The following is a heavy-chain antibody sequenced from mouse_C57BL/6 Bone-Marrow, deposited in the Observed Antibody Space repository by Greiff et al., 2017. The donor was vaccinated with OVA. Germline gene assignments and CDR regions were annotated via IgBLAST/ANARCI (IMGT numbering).Heavy chain of an antibody. CDR3: ARLRGYYYGSSHWYFDV. Sequence: VQLQQSGPGLVQPSQSLSITCTVSGFSFTSYGVHWVRQSPGKGLEWLGVIWSGGSTDYNAAFISRLSISKDNSKSQVFFKMNSLQADDTAIYYCARLRGYYYGSSHWYFDVWGTGTTVTVSS. CDR2: IWSGGST. CDR1: GFSFTSYG. V-gene: IGHV2-2*01. D-gene: IGHD1-1*01. J-gene: IGHJ1*03.